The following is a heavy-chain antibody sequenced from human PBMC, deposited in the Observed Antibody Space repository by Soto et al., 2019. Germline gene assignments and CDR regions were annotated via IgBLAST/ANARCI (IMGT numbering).Heavy chain of an antibody. Sequence: ASVKVSCKASGYTFTSYGISWVRQAPGQGLEWMGWISAYNGNTNHAQNLQGRVTMTTDTSTSTAYMELRSLRSDDTAVYYCARYGTLAVPGNIVGAFDFWGQGTMVTVSS. CDR3: ARYGTLAVPGNIVGAFDF. CDR1: GYTFTSYG. V-gene: IGHV1-18*01. J-gene: IGHJ3*01. D-gene: IGHD6-19*01. CDR2: ISAYNGNT.